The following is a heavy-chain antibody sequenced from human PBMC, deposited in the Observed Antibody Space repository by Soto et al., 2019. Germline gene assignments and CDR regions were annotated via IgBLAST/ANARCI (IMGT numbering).Heavy chain of an antibody. CDR2: ISAYNGNT. D-gene: IGHD2-21*02. V-gene: IGHV1-18*01. CDR1: GYTFTSYG. J-gene: IGHJ1*01. CDR3: AAREDCGGDCYPEGPEYFQH. Sequence: ASVKVSCKASGYTFTSYGISWVRQAPGQGLEWMGWISAYNGNTNYAQKLQGRVTMTTDTSTSTAYMELRSLRSDDTAVYYCAAREDCGGDCYPEGPEYFQHWG.